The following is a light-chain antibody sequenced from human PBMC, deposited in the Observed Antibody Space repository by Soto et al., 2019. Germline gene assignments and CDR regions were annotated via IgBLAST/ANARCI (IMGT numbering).Light chain of an antibody. J-gene: IGKJ2*01. CDR3: QQYSTSSPRYT. CDR1: QSVSSYF. V-gene: IGKV3-20*01. Sequence: EIVLTQSPGTLSLSPGERATLCCRASQSVSSYFLAWYQQKHGQAPRLLIYNASRRAAGIPDRVSGSGSGTDFTLTISRLEPEDFAVYYCQQYSTSSPRYTFGEGTKLEIK. CDR2: NAS.